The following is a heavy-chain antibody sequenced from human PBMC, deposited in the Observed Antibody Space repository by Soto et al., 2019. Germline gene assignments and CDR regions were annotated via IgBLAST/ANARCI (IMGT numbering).Heavy chain of an antibody. V-gene: IGHV2-26*01. Sequence: QVTLKESGPVLVKPTEPLTLTCTVSGFSLSNARMGVSWIRQPPGKALEWLAHIFSNDEKSYSTSLKSRLTISKDTSKSQVVLTMTNMDPVDTATYYCARINYGDYDYYYGMDVWGQGTTVTVSS. CDR3: ARINYGDYDYYYGMDV. D-gene: IGHD4-17*01. CDR1: GFSLSNARMG. J-gene: IGHJ6*02. CDR2: IFSNDEK.